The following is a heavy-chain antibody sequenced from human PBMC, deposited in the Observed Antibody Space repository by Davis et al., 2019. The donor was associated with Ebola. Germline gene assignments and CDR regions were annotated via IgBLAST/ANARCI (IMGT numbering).Heavy chain of an antibody. J-gene: IGHJ6*03. V-gene: IGHV1-2*02. CDR1: GYTFTDYY. Sequence: ASVKVSCKASGYTFTDYYIHWVRQVPGQGLEWLGWINSNSGDTNYAQKFQGRVTLTRDTSISTAYMELSRLRSDDTAVYYCARGSKYYYYYYMDVWGKGTTVTVSS. D-gene: IGHD2/OR15-2a*01. CDR2: INSNSGDT. CDR3: ARGSKYYYYYYMDV.